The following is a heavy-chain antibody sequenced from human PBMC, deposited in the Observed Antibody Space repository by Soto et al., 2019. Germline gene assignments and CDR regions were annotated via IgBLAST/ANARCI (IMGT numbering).Heavy chain of an antibody. CDR1: GGSFSGYY. CDR2: INHSGST. V-gene: IGHV4-34*01. Sequence: SETLSLTCAVYGGSFSGYYWSWIRQPPGKGLEWIGEINHSGSTNYNPSLKSRVTISVDTSKNQFSLKLSSVTAADTAVYYCGRDDDQQLVRDSGQGTLVTVSS. CDR3: GRDDDQQLVRD. J-gene: IGHJ4*02. D-gene: IGHD6-13*01.